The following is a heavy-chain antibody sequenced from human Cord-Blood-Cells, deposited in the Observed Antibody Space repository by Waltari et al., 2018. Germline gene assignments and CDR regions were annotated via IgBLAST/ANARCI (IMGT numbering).Heavy chain of an antibody. J-gene: IGHJ3*02. Sequence: QVQLQQWGAALLTPSETLSITCSLYGGCFSGCYWGWIRQPPGKGLVWIGEINHKGSTNYNPSLKSRVTISVDTSKTQFSLKLSSVTTADTAVYYCARDTNAFDIWGQGTMVTVSS. V-gene: IGHV4-34*01. CDR1: GGCFSGCY. D-gene: IGHD2-8*01. CDR2: INHKGST. CDR3: ARDTNAFDI.